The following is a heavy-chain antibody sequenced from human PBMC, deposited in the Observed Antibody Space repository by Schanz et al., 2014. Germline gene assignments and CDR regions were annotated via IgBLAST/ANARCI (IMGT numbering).Heavy chain of an antibody. CDR3: ARGPSSGSFDI. CDR1: GYTFTSYY. J-gene: IGHJ3*02. CDR2: INPSVGNT. V-gene: IGHV1-46*03. D-gene: IGHD3-10*01. Sequence: QVQLVQSGAEVKKPGASVKVSCEASGYTFTSYYIHWFRQAPGQGLEWMGLINPSVGNTNYAQKFRGTVAMSKDTSTSTVYMELSSLTSEDTSVCFCARGPSSGSFDIWGRGTMVTVSS.